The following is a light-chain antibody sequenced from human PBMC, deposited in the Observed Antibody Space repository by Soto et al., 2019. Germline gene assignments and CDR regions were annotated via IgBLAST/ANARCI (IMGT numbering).Light chain of an antibody. CDR3: QQYGSPWT. CDR1: QSVSSN. Sequence: EIVMTQSPATLSVSPGERATLSCRASQSVSSNLAWYQQKPGQAPRLLVYGASTRATGIPARFSGSGSGTEFTLTISRLEPEDFAVYYCQQYGSPWTFGQGTKVEIK. V-gene: IGKV3-15*01. CDR2: GAS. J-gene: IGKJ1*01.